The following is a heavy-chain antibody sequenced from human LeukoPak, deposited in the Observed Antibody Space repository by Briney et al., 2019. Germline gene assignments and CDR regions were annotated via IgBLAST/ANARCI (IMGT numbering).Heavy chain of an antibody. Sequence: GGSLRLSCAASGFTFSSYAMTWVRQAPGKGLEWVSAISGSADGTYYADSVKGRFTISRDNSKNTLYLQMNSLRAEDTAVYYCAKGRYCTSTSCLTGAFDIWGQGTMVTVSS. CDR1: GFTFSSYA. D-gene: IGHD2-2*01. V-gene: IGHV3-23*01. CDR2: ISGSADGT. CDR3: AKGRYCTSTSCLTGAFDI. J-gene: IGHJ3*02.